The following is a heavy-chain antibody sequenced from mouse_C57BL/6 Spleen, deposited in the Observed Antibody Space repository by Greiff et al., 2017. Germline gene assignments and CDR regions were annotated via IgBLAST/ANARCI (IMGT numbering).Heavy chain of an antibody. CDR2: IWTGGGT. J-gene: IGHJ4*01. D-gene: IGHD2-5*01. V-gene: IGHV2-9-1*01. CDR1: GFSLTSYA. CDR3: ASTSNYGYYAMDY. Sequence: QVQLQQSGPGLVAPSQSLSITCTVSGFSLTSYAISWVRQPPGKGLEWLGVIWTGGGTNYTSALKSRLSISKENSKSQVFLKMNSLRTDDTARYYCASTSNYGYYAMDYWGQGTSVTVSS.